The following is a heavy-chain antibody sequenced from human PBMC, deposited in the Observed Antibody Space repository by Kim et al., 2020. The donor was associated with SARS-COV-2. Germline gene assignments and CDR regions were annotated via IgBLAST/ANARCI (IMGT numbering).Heavy chain of an antibody. Sequence: SETLSHTCTVSGGSISSSSYYWGWIRQPPGKGLEWIGSIYYSGSTYYNPSLKSRVTISVDTSKNQFSLKLSSVTAADTAVYYCARVGATSRATKKRDDAFDIWGQGTMVTVSS. CDR1: GGSISSSSYY. J-gene: IGHJ3*02. D-gene: IGHD1-26*01. V-gene: IGHV4-39*01. CDR3: ARVGATSRATKKRDDAFDI. CDR2: IYYSGST.